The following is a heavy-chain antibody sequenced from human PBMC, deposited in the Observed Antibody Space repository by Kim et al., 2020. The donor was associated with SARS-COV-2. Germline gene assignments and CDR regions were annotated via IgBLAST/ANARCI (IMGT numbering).Heavy chain of an antibody. V-gene: IGHV1-8*01. CDR1: GYTFTSYD. D-gene: IGHD6-13*01. CDR2: MNPNSGNT. J-gene: IGHJ4*02. CDR3: ARSSIWYPRHPLGY. Sequence: ASVKVSCKASGYTFTSYDINWVRQATGQGLEWMGWMNPNSGNTGYAQKFQGRVTMTRNTSISTAYMELSSLRSEDTAVYYCARSSIWYPRHPLGYWGQGTLVTVSS.